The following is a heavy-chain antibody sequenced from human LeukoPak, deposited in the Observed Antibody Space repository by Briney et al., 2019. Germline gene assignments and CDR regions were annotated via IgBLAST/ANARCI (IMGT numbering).Heavy chain of an antibody. CDR1: GGSLNNGNYY. CDR2: IYTSGST. V-gene: IGHV4-61*02. J-gene: IGHJ4*02. Sequence: PSETLSLTCTVSGGSLNNGNYYWSWIRQPAGKGLEWIGRIYTSGSTNYKSSLKTRVTISVDTSKNQFSLKMSSVTAADTAVYYCARESSGWNVLSRKTYYHFDYWGQGTLVTVSS. CDR3: ARESSGWNVLSRKTYYHFDY. D-gene: IGHD6-19*01.